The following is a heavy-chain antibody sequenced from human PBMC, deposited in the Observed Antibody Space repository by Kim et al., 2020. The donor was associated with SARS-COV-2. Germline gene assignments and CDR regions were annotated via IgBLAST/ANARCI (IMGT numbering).Heavy chain of an antibody. CDR2: INHSGST. D-gene: IGHD6-13*01. CDR3: ARGRSSSSWTYYYYYMDV. J-gene: IGHJ6*03. Sequence: SETLSLTCAVYGGSFSGYYWSWIRQPPGKGLEWIGEINHSGSTNYNPSLKSRVTISVDTSKNQFSLKLSSVTAADTAVYYCARGRSSSSWTYYYYYMDVWGKGTTVTVSS. V-gene: IGHV4-34*01. CDR1: GGSFSGYY.